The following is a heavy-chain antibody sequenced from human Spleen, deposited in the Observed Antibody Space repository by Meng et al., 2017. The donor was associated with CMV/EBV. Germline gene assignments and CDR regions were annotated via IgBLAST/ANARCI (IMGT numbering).Heavy chain of an antibody. J-gene: IGHJ4*02. CDR3: ARVRGSVSVWGSYRTFDY. CDR1: GGSISSGDYY. V-gene: IGHV4-30-4*08. CDR2: IYYSGST. Sequence: GRLQQSAPGLVKPSPPPSLTFTVLGGSISSGDYYWSWIRQPPGKGLEWIGYIYYSGSTYYNPSLKSRVTISVDTSKNQFSLKLSSVTAADTAVYYCARVRGSVSVWGSYRTFDYWGQGTLVTVSS. D-gene: IGHD3-16*02.